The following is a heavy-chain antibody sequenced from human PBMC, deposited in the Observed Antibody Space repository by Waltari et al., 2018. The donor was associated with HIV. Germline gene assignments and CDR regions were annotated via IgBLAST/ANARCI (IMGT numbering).Heavy chain of an antibody. CDR1: GYSISSGYY. Sequence: QVQLQESGPGLVKPSETLSLTCALSGYSISSGYYWGWIRRPPGKGLDWIGSIYHSGSTYYNPPLKSRVTISVDTSKNQFSLKLSSVTAADTAVYYCARVYGYSGSYPGAPDDYWGQGTLVTVSS. CDR3: ARVYGYSGSYPGAPDDY. D-gene: IGHD1-26*01. V-gene: IGHV4-38-2*01. CDR2: IYHSGST. J-gene: IGHJ4*02.